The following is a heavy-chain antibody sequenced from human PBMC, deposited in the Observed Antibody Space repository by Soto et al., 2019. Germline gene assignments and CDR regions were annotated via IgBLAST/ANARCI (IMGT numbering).Heavy chain of an antibody. CDR1: GFTFSSYW. J-gene: IGHJ4*02. D-gene: IGHD4-17*01. CDR2: IKQDGSEK. V-gene: IGHV3-7*01. CDR3: AKNDYGDHFDY. Sequence: GGSLRLSCAASGFTFSSYWMSWVRQAPGKGLEWVANIKQDGSEKYYVDSVKGRFTISRDNAKNSLYLQMNSLRAEDTAVYYCAKNDYGDHFDYWGQGTLVTVSS.